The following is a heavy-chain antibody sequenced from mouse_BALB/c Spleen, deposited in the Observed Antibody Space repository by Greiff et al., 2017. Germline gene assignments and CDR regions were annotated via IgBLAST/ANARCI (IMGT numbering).Heavy chain of an antibody. CDR2: ISNLAYSI. D-gene: IGHD4-1*01. CDR1: GFTFSDYG. J-gene: IGHJ4*01. CDR3: ARGNWDGYAMDY. V-gene: IGHV5-15*02. Sequence: EVKLVESGGGLVQPGGSRKLSCAASGFTFSDYGMAWVRQAPGKGPEWVAFISNLAYSIYYADTVTGRFTISRENAKNTLYLEMSSLRSEDTAMYYCARGNWDGYAMDYWGQGTSVTVSS.